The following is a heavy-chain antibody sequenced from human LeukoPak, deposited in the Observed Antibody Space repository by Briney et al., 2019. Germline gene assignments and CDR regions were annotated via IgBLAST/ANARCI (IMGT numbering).Heavy chain of an antibody. CDR1: GGTFSSYA. Sequence: SVKVSCKASGGTFSSYAISWVRQAPGQGLEWMGRIIPILGIANYAQKFQGRVTITADKSTSTAYMELSSLRSEDTAVYYCARDGRIQPGWYFDLWGRGTLVTVSS. V-gene: IGHV1-69*04. J-gene: IGHJ2*01. CDR3: ARDGRIQPGWYFDL. D-gene: IGHD5-18*01. CDR2: IIPILGIA.